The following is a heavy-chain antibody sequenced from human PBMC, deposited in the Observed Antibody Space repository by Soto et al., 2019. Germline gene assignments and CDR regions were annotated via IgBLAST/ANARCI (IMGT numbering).Heavy chain of an antibody. V-gene: IGHV3-23*01. D-gene: IGHD3-9*01. CDR1: GFTFSNYD. CDR2: MRVSDGST. J-gene: IGHJ4*02. Sequence: EVQLLESGGDLVQPGGSLRLSCAASGFTFSNYDMSWVRQAPGKGLEWVSVMRVSDGSTHYADSVKGRFTMFRDNSKNTLYLQMDSLRAEDTAIYYCVKVAWCDYWGQGSLVTVSS. CDR3: VKVAWCDY.